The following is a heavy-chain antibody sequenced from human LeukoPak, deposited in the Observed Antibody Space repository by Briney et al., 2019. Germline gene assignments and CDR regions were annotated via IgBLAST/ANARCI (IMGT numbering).Heavy chain of an antibody. V-gene: IGHV3-33*01. CDR2: IWYDGSNK. CDR3: GTTDILVTTNP. J-gene: IGHJ5*02. Sequence: GRSLRLSCAASGFTFSSYGMHWVRQAPGKGLEWVAVIWYDGSNKYYADSVKGRFTISRDNSKNTLYLQMNSLRGEDTAVYYCGTTDILVTTNPWGQGTLVTVSS. CDR1: GFTFSSYG. D-gene: IGHD4-17*01.